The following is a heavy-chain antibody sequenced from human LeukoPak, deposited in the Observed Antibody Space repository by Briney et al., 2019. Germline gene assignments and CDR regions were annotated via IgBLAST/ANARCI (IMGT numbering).Heavy chain of an antibody. CDR2: INTNTGNP. D-gene: IGHD6-19*01. V-gene: IGHV7-4-1*02. CDR3: ARDGSGWYLLTDY. Sequence: ASVKVSCKASGYTFTAYGFTWVRQAPGQGLEWMGWINTNTGNPTYAQGFTGRFVFSLDTSVSTAYLQISSLKAEDTAVYYCARDGSGWYLLTDYWGQGTLVTVSS. CDR1: GYTFTAYG. J-gene: IGHJ4*02.